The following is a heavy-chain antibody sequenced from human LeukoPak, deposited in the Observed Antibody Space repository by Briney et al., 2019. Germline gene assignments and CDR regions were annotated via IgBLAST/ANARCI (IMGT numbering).Heavy chain of an antibody. Sequence: SETPSLTCIVSGGSISRSSYYWGWIRQPPGKGLEWIGFIYYSGSTYCNPSLKSRVTISVDTSKNQFSLTLSSVTAADTAVYYCARHKSYYYDGSGYNYSMDVWGQGTTVTVSS. CDR2: IYYSGST. CDR1: GGSISRSSYY. CDR3: ARHKSYYYDGSGYNYSMDV. V-gene: IGHV4-39*01. J-gene: IGHJ6*02. D-gene: IGHD3-22*01.